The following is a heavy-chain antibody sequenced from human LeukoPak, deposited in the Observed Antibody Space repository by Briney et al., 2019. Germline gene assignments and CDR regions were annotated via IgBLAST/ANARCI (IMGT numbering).Heavy chain of an antibody. Sequence: PSETLSLTCTVSGGSISSYYWSWIRQPPGKGLEWIGYIYYSGSTNYNPSLKSRVTISVDTSKNQFSLKLSSVTAADMAVYYCARRPLGFFGPAFDIWGQGTMVTVSS. J-gene: IGHJ3*02. D-gene: IGHD3-16*01. V-gene: IGHV4-59*08. CDR2: IYYSGST. CDR3: ARRPLGFFGPAFDI. CDR1: GGSISSYY.